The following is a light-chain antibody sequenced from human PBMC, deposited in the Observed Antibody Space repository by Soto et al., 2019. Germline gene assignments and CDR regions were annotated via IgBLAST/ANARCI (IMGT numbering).Light chain of an antibody. CDR2: GAS. CDR3: QQYGSVPLT. CDR1: QSVSTSY. V-gene: IGKV3-20*01. J-gene: IGKJ4*01. Sequence: EIVLTQSPGTLSLSPGERATLSCRASQSVSTSYLAWYQQKPGQAPRLLIYGASSRATGIPDRVSGSGSGADFTLTISRLELEDFAVYYCQQYGSVPLTFGGGTKVEIE.